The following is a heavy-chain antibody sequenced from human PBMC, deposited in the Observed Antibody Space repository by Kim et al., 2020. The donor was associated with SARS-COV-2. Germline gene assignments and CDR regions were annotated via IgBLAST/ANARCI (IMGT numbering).Heavy chain of an antibody. CDR2: IYYSGST. D-gene: IGHD6-13*01. CDR3: ARGKGYSSTPPYYYYGMDG. Sequence: SETLSLTCTVSSASISSGDCYWSWIRQHPGKGLEWIGYIYYSGSTYYSPSLKSRVTISVDRSQNQFSLRLSSVTAADTAVYYCARGKGYSSTPPYYYYGMDGWGQGTTVTVSS. CDR1: SASISSGDCY. J-gene: IGHJ6*02. V-gene: IGHV4-31*03.